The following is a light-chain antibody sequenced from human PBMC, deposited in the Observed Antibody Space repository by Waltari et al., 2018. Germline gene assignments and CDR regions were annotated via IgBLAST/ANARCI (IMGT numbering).Light chain of an antibody. CDR1: STDVGAHTF. Sequence: QSALTQPASVSGSPGQSITTPCTVSSTDVGAHTFVSWYQQPPGQVPKLILYYVGNRPSGISHRFSASKSGNTASLTISGLQEEDEGEYYCSSYTTSTTLLFGTGTRLTVL. J-gene: IGLJ1*01. CDR2: YVG. V-gene: IGLV2-14*01. CDR3: SSYTTSTTLL.